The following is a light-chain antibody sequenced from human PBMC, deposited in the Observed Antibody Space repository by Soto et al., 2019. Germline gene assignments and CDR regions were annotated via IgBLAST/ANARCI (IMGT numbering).Light chain of an antibody. CDR1: QSVSAN. CDR3: QQDHKWPLT. V-gene: IGKV3-15*01. CDR2: DAS. Sequence: VLKQSPVTLSESTGERAILSCRASQSVSANLAWYQQKPGQAPRLLIYDASTRATGVPARFSGSGSGIEFTLTISSLQSEDFAVYYCQQDHKWPLTFGGGSKVDVK. J-gene: IGKJ4*01.